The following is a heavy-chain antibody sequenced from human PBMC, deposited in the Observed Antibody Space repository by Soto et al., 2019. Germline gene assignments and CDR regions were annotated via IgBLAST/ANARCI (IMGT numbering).Heavy chain of an antibody. D-gene: IGHD1-1*01. CDR3: TRGPRSTSTGTGAF. CDR1: VFTFSMYW. Sequence: LRLSFAASVFTFSMYWMQWVRQVPGKGPEWVSRINDDGSSTNYADSVKGRFTISRDNAKNTLYLQMNDLRAEDTAVYYCTRGPRSTSTGTGAFWGQGTLVTVSS. CDR2: INDDGSST. V-gene: IGHV3-74*01. J-gene: IGHJ4*02.